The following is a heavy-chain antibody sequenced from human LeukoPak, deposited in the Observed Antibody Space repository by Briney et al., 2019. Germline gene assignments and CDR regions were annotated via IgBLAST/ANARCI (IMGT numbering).Heavy chain of an antibody. CDR3: AGASYDSSGVH. D-gene: IGHD3-22*01. V-gene: IGHV4-59*01. CDR1: GGSISSYY. Sequence: SETLSLTCTVSGGSISSYYWSWIRQPPGKGLEWIGYIYYSGSTNYNPSLKSRVTISVNTSKNQFSLKLSSVTAADTAVYYCAGASYDSSGVHWGQGTLVTVSS. J-gene: IGHJ4*02. CDR2: IYYSGST.